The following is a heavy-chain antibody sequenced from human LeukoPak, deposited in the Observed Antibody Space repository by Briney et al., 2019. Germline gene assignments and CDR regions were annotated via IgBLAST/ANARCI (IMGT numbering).Heavy chain of an antibody. CDR3: ARVPVGATTGGIYY. J-gene: IGHJ4*02. Sequence: ASETLSLTCAVYGGSFSGYYWSWIRQPPGKGLEWIGEINHSGSTNYNPSLKSRVTISVDTSKNQFSLKLSSVTAADTAVYYCARVPVGATTGGIYYWGQGTLVTVSS. D-gene: IGHD1-26*01. CDR2: INHSGST. CDR1: GGSFSGYY. V-gene: IGHV4-34*01.